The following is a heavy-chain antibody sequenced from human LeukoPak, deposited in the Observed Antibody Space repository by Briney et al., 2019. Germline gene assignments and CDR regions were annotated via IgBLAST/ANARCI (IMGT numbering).Heavy chain of an antibody. V-gene: IGHV1-69*06. CDR3: ARASSELMVYAILTF. Sequence: SVKVSCKASGYTFTSYAISWVRQAPGQGLGWMGGIIPIFGTANYAQKFQGRVTITADKSTSTAYMELSSLRSEDTAVYYCARASSELMVYAILTFWGQGTLVTVSS. CDR2: IIPIFGTA. CDR1: GYTFTSYA. J-gene: IGHJ4*02. D-gene: IGHD2-8*01.